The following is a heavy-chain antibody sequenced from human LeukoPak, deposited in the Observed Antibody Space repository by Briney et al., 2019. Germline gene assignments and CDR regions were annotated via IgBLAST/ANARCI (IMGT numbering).Heavy chain of an antibody. Sequence: GGSLRLSCAASGFTFSDHYMIWLRQAPGKGLESISYMSHNGDTKYYADSVKGRLSISRDNAKSSLYLEMNSLRVEDTAVYYCARDRHGYFDYWGQGTLVTVSS. CDR1: GFTFSDHY. CDR2: MSHNGDTK. J-gene: IGHJ4*02. CDR3: ARDRHGYFDY. D-gene: IGHD6-13*01. V-gene: IGHV3-11*01.